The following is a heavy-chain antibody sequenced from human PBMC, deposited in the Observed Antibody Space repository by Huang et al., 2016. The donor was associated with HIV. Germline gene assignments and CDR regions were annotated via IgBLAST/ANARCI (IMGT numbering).Heavy chain of an antibody. CDR2: IKMDGRTA. J-gene: IGHJ3*02. CDR1: GFKFSNYW. V-gene: IGHV3-74*01. Sequence: EEHLVESGGGLVQPGGSLRRSCEASGFKFSNYWMQWVRQAPGKGLMWVSRIKMDGRTADYADSVKGRFTISRDNAKNTLYLQMSSLTAEDTAIYYCARAGGFEIWGQGTVVTVSS. D-gene: IGHD2-15*01. CDR3: ARAGGFEI.